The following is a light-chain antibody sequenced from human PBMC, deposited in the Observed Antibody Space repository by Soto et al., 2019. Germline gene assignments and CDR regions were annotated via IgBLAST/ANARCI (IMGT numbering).Light chain of an antibody. V-gene: IGKV1-5*01. CDR1: QSISSW. Sequence: DIQMTQSPPTLSASVGDRVTITCRASQSISSWLAWYQQRPGKAPNLLIYDVSSLESGVPSRFSGSGSGTEFTLTVSSLQPGDFAAYYCQQYTTYPWTFGQGTKVEIK. CDR2: DVS. CDR3: QQYTTYPWT. J-gene: IGKJ1*01.